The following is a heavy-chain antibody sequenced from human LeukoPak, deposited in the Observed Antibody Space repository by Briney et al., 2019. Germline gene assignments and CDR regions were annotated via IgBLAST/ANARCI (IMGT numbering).Heavy chain of an antibody. CDR1: GFTFSSYS. CDR3: AKWDTYYDSSGYYFY. CDR2: ISGSGGST. J-gene: IGHJ4*02. Sequence: RPWGSLRLSCAASGFTFSSYSMNWVRQAPGKGLEWVSAISGSGGSTYYADSVKGRFTISRDNSKNTLYLQMNSLRAEDTAVYYCAKWDTYYDSSGYYFYWGQGTLVTVSS. D-gene: IGHD3-22*01. V-gene: IGHV3-23*01.